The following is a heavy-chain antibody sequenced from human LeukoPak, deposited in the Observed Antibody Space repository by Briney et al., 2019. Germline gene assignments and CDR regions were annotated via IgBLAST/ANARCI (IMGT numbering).Heavy chain of an antibody. D-gene: IGHD5-24*01. Sequence: GGSLRLSCAASGLTVSSNYMSWVRQAPGKGLEWVSVIYSGGSTYYADSVKGRFTISRDNSKNTLYLQMNSLRAEDTAVYYCARAGRDGYNYADYWGQGTLVTVSS. CDR2: IYSGGST. J-gene: IGHJ4*02. CDR3: ARAGRDGYNYADY. V-gene: IGHV3-53*01. CDR1: GLTVSSNY.